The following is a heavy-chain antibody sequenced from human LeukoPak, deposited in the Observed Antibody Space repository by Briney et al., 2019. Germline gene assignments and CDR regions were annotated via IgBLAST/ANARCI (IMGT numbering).Heavy chain of an antibody. CDR3: AKDRGGIAGPPVGT. Sequence: GGSLRLSCVASGFTFDIYAMSWVRQAPGKGLEWVSAISGSGSSTYYADSVKGRFTLSRDNSKNTVYMQMNSLRVDDTAVYYCAKDRGGIAGPPVGTWGQGTLVTVSS. CDR1: GFTFDIYA. CDR2: ISGSGSST. V-gene: IGHV3-23*01. D-gene: IGHD6-13*01. J-gene: IGHJ5*02.